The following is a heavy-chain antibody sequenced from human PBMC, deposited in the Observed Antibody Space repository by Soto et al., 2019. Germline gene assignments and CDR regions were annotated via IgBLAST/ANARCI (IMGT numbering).Heavy chain of an antibody. J-gene: IGHJ4*02. CDR3: AREVQVAAFDY. Sequence: GSLRLSCAASGFTFSSYGMHWVRQAPGKGLEWVAVIWYDGSNKYYADSVKGRFTISRDNSKNTLYLQMNSLRAEDTAEYYCAREVQVAAFDYWGQGTLVTVSS. CDR1: GFTFSSYG. D-gene: IGHD6-6*01. CDR2: IWYDGSNK. V-gene: IGHV3-33*01.